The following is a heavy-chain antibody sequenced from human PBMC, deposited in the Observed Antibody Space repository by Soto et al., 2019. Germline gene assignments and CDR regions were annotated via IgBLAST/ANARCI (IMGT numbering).Heavy chain of an antibody. CDR3: ARDQNYDILTGRGNWFDP. J-gene: IGHJ5*02. D-gene: IGHD3-9*01. Sequence: GGSLRLSCAASGFTFSSYAMHWVRQAPGKGLEWVAVISYDGSNKYYADSVKGRFTISRDNSKNTLYLQMNSLRAEDTAVYYCARDQNYDILTGRGNWFDPWGQGTLVTVSS. CDR1: GFTFSSYA. CDR2: ISYDGSNK. V-gene: IGHV3-30-3*01.